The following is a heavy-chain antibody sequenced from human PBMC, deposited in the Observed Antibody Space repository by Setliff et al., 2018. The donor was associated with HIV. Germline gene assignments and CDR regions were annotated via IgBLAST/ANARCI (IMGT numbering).Heavy chain of an antibody. Sequence: GGSLRLSCAASGFTFSTYSMNWVRQAPGKGLEYVSAISSNGGSTYYADSVKGRFTISRDNSKNTLYLQMGSLRAEDMAVYYCARRGYCSSTTCYYDYWGQGTLVTVSS. CDR3: ARRGYCSSTTCYYDY. CDR2: ISSNGGST. CDR1: GFTFSTYS. V-gene: IGHV3-64*02. J-gene: IGHJ4*02. D-gene: IGHD2-2*01.